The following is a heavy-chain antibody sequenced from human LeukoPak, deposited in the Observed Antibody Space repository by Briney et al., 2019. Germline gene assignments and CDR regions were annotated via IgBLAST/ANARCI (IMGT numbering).Heavy chain of an antibody. V-gene: IGHV3-48*01. CDR3: ARVWTRDGYNLIRAYYYYMDV. CDR2: ISSSSSTI. Sequence: GGSLRLSCAASGFTFSSYSMNWVRQAPGKGLEWVSYISSSSSTIYYADSVKGRFTISRDNAKNSLYLQMNSLRAEDTAVYYCARVWTRDGYNLIRAYYYYMDVWGKGTTVTVSS. CDR1: GFTFSSYS. J-gene: IGHJ6*03. D-gene: IGHD5-24*01.